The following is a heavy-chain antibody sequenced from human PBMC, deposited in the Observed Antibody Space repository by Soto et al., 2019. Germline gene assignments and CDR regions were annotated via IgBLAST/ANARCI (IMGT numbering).Heavy chain of an antibody. CDR3: AKVWRYVSRAHID. CDR2: ITVSGGGST. V-gene: IGHV3-23*01. J-gene: IGHJ4*02. D-gene: IGHD3-10*01. Sequence: VQLLESGGGLVQPGGSLRLSCAASGFTFSSYAMSWVRQAPGKGLEWVSAITVSGGGSTYYADSVKGRFTISRDNSKNTLYLQMTSMRADDTAVYYSAKVWRYVSRAHIDCGQGTLDTVSS. CDR1: GFTFSSYA.